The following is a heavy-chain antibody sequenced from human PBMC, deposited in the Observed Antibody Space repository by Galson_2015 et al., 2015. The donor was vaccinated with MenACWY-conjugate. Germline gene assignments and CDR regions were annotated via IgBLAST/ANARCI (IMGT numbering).Heavy chain of an antibody. D-gene: IGHD5-24*01. J-gene: IGHJ4*02. CDR2: INPNGGIT. CDR1: GYSVTSQY. CDR3: ARGAGGYNPLLY. V-gene: IGHV1-46*01. Sequence: SVKVSCKASGYSVTSQYIHWVRQAPGQGLEWMGLINPNGGITIYAQKSQGRVTVARDTSTSTVSLKLSSVTAADTAVYYCARGAGGYNPLLYWGQGTLVTVSS.